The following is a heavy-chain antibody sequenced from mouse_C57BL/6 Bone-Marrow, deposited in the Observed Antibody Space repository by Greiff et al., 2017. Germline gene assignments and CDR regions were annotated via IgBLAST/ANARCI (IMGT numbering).Heavy chain of an antibody. CDR3: ARDYDGYSHWYFDV. V-gene: IGHV1-81*01. Sequence: QVHVKQSGAELARPGASVKLSCKASGYTFTSYGISWVKQRTGQGLEWIGEIYPRSGNTYYNEKFKGKATLTADKSSSTAYMELRSLTSEDSAVYFCARDYDGYSHWYFDVWGTGTTVTVSS. CDR1: GYTFTSYG. J-gene: IGHJ1*03. D-gene: IGHD2-3*01. CDR2: IYPRSGNT.